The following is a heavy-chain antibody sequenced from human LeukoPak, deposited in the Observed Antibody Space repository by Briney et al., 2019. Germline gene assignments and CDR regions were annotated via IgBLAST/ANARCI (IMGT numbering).Heavy chain of an antibody. Sequence: SETLSLTCTVSGGSIGTYYWTWIRQPPGKGLEWIANIDYSGSTNYNPSLKSRVTISLDTPKNQFSLKLSSVTAADTAVYYCASARPTFDTVTFDYWGQGTLVTVSS. CDR1: GGSIGTYY. V-gene: IGHV4-59*01. J-gene: IGHJ4*02. CDR2: IDYSGST. D-gene: IGHD4-17*01. CDR3: ASARPTFDTVTFDY.